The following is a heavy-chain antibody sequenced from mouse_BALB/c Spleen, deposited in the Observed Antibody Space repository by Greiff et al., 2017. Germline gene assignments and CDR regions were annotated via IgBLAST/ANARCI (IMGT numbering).Heavy chain of an antibody. CDR2: IYPGGGYT. CDR1: GYTFTNYW. J-gene: IGHJ2*01. D-gene: IGHD1-1*01. CDR3: ARGDGSSYFDY. V-gene: IGHV1-63*02. Sequence: QVQLKQSGAELVRPGTSVKISCKASGYTFTNYWLGWVKQRPGHGLEWIGDIYPGGGYTNYNEKFKGKATLTADTSSSTAYMQLSSLTSEDSAVYFCARGDGSSYFDYWGQGTTLTVSS.